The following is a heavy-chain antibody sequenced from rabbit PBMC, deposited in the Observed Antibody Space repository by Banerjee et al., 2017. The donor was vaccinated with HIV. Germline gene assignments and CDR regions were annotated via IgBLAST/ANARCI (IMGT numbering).Heavy chain of an antibody. D-gene: IGHD4-1*01. CDR2: IYVSGSA. Sequence: QEQLEESGGGLVKPEGSLTLTCKASGFSFSNKYVMCWVRQAPGKGLEWIACIYVSGSAYYATWAKGRFTISKTSSNTVTLQMTSLTAADTATYFCARDLAGVIGWNFGLWGPGTLVTVS. CDR3: ARDLAGVIGWNFGL. CDR1: GFSFSNKYV. J-gene: IGHJ4*01. V-gene: IGHV1S45*01.